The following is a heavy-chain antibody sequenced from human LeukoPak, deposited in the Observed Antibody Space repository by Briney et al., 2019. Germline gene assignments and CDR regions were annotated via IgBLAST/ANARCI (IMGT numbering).Heavy chain of an antibody. V-gene: IGHV3-64D*09. CDR2: ISSNGGST. D-gene: IGHD3-10*01. CDR3: VKSSGWFDP. Sequence: GGSLRPSCSASGXTFSTYAMHWVRQAPGKGLEYISAISSNGGSTYYADSVKGRFTISRDNSKNTLNLQMSGLRADDTAVYFCVKSSGWFDPWGQGTLVTVSS. CDR1: GXTFSTYA. J-gene: IGHJ5*02.